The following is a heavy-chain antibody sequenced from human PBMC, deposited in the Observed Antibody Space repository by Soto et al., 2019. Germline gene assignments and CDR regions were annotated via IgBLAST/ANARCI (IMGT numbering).Heavy chain of an antibody. CDR1: GFTFSSYG. CDR3: ARDSGYDAPFDY. Sequence: QVQLVESGGGVVQPGRSLRLSCAASGFTFSSYGMHWVRQAPGKGLEWVAVIWYDGSNKYYADSVKGRFTISRDNSKNTLYLQMNSLRAEDTAVYYCARDSGYDAPFDYWGQGTLVTVSS. D-gene: IGHD5-12*01. CDR2: IWYDGSNK. J-gene: IGHJ4*02. V-gene: IGHV3-33*01.